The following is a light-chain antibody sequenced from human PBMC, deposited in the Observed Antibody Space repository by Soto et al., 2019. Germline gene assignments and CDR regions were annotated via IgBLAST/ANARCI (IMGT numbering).Light chain of an antibody. CDR2: GNS. CDR3: QSYDSSLSGSVV. J-gene: IGLJ2*01. V-gene: IGLV1-40*01. CDR1: SSNIGAGYD. Sequence: SVLTQPPSVSGAPGQRVTISCTGSSSNIGAGYDVHWYQQLPGTAPKLLIYGNSNRPSGVPDRFSGSKSGTSASLAITGLQAEDEADYYFQSYDSSLSGSVVFGGGTKLTVL.